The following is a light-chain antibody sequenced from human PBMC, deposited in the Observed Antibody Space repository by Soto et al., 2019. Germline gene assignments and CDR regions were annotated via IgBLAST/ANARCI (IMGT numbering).Light chain of an antibody. CDR2: AAS. V-gene: IGKV1-8*01. CDR1: QGISSY. J-gene: IGKJ1*01. Sequence: AIRMTQSPSSLSASTGDRVTITCRASQGISSYLAWYQQKPGKAPKLLIYAASTLQSGVPSRFSGSGSGTDFTLTISCLQSEDFATYYCQQYYSYPPGFGQGTKVEIK. CDR3: QQYYSYPPG.